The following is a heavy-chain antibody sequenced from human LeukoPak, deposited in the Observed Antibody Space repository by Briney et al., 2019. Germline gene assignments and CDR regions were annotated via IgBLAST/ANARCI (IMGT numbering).Heavy chain of an antibody. CDR2: ISSSGSTI. CDR1: GFTFSDYY. J-gene: IGHJ3*02. Sequence: GGSLRLSCAASGFTFSDYYMSWIRQAPGKGLEWVSYISSSGSTIYYADSVEGRFTISRDNTKNSLYLQMNSLRAEDTAVYYCARAPTIDMIEDAFDIWAKGQWSPSLQ. CDR3: ARAPTIDMIEDAFDI. D-gene: IGHD3-22*01. V-gene: IGHV3-11*01.